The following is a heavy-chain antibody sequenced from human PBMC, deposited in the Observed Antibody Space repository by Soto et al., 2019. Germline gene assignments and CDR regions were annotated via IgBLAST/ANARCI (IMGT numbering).Heavy chain of an antibody. J-gene: IGHJ6*03. CDR3: ARGRYCSSNSCFRDYMDV. D-gene: IGHD2-2*01. Sequence: EVQLVESGGGLVQPGGSLRLSCAASGFTFSSYSMNWVRQAPGKGLEWVSYITSGSSTVYYADSVKGRFTISRDNAKNSLYLQMNSLGAEDTAVYYCARGRYCSSNSCFRDYMDVWGKGTTVTVSS. V-gene: IGHV3-48*01. CDR2: ITSGSSTV. CDR1: GFTFSSYS.